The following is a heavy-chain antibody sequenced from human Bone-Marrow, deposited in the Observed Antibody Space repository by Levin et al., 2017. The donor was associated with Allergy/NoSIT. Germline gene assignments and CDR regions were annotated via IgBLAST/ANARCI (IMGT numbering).Heavy chain of an antibody. CDR3: ARVTYSSGWAPDY. V-gene: IGHV4-39*07. J-gene: IGHJ4*02. Sequence: NPSETLSLTCTVSGGSISSSSYYWGWIRQPPGKGLEWIGSIYYSGSTYYNPSLKSRVTISVDTSKNQFSLKLSSVTAADTAVYYCARVTYSSGWAPDYWGQGTLVTVSS. CDR1: GGSISSSSYY. CDR2: IYYSGST. D-gene: IGHD6-19*01.